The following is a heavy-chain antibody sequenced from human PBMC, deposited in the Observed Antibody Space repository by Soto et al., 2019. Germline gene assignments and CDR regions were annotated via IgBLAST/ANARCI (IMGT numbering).Heavy chain of an antibody. J-gene: IGHJ4*02. CDR3: GRVRSRTGATAGQCDY. CDR2: TNPSGST. V-gene: IGHV4-34*01. Sequence: PSQTRSPTCALDGGSFSGYYWSWIRQPPGKGLEWIGETNPSGSTNYNPSLKSRVTLSGDTSNNQFSLKLSSLTATDTAGSYCGRVRSRTGATAGQCDYWGQGTLVTVSS. CDR1: GGSFSGYY. D-gene: IGHD1-7*01.